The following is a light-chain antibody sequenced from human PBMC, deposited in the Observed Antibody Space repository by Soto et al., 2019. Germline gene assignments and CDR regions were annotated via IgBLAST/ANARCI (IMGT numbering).Light chain of an antibody. CDR3: QHRRNWPWT. J-gene: IGKJ1*01. CDR2: DAS. CDR1: SSVSSY. V-gene: IGKV3-11*01. Sequence: EIVLTQSPATLSLSPGERATLSCRASSSVSSYLAWYQQKPGQAPRLLIYDASNRATGIPARFSGSGSGTDFTLTISSLEPEDFAVYYCQHRRNWPWTFGQGTKVELK.